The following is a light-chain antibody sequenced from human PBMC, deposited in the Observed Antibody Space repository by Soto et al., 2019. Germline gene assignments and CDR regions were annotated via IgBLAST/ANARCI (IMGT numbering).Light chain of an antibody. CDR2: VVS. J-gene: IGLJ1*01. Sequence: QSALTQPASVSGSPGQSITISCTGTSSDVCGYNYVSWYQQHPDKAPKLMIYVVSNRPSGVSNRFSGSKSGNTASLTISGLQAEDEADYSCSSYTSSDTPYVFGTGTKLTVL. V-gene: IGLV2-14*01. CDR3: SSYTSSDTPYV. CDR1: SSDVCGYNY.